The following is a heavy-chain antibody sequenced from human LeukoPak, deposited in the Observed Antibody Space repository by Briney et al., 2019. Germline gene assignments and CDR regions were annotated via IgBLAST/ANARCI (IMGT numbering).Heavy chain of an antibody. Sequence: SETLSLTCTVSGGSINTYHWNWIRKSPEKGLEWIGYMQSTGNSNYNPSLKSRVTMSVDMSRNQIVLNLSSVTPADTAVYFCARDKQHSYGRYFDHWGQGILVTVSS. CDR2: MQSTGNS. CDR1: GGSINTYH. D-gene: IGHD5-18*01. V-gene: IGHV4-59*01. J-gene: IGHJ4*02. CDR3: ARDKQHSYGRYFDH.